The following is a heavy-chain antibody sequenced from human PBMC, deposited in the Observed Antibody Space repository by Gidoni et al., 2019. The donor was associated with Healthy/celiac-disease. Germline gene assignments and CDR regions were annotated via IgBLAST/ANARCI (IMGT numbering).Heavy chain of an antibody. D-gene: IGHD6-19*01. CDR2: ISYDGSNK. V-gene: IGHV3-30*18. Sequence: QVQLVESGGGVVQPGRSLRLSCAASGFTFSSYGMHWVRQAPGKGLEWVAVISYDGSNKHYADSVKGRFTISRDNSKNTLYLQMNSLRAEDTAVYYCAKDSGPKGYSSGWYYFDYWGQGTLVTVSS. CDR1: GFTFSSYG. CDR3: AKDSGPKGYSSGWYYFDY. J-gene: IGHJ4*02.